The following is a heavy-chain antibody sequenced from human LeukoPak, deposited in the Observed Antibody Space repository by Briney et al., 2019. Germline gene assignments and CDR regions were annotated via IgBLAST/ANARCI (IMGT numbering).Heavy chain of an antibody. CDR3: ARAQEVYSSSWYPFDY. CDR2: ISSSSSYI. CDR1: GFTFSSYS. Sequence: GGSLRLSCAASGFTFSSYSVNWVRQAPGKGLEWVSSISSSSSYIYYADSVKGRFTISRDNAKNSLYLQMNNLRAEDTAVYYCARAQEVYSSSWYPFDYWGQGTLVTVSS. J-gene: IGHJ4*02. V-gene: IGHV3-21*01. D-gene: IGHD6-13*01.